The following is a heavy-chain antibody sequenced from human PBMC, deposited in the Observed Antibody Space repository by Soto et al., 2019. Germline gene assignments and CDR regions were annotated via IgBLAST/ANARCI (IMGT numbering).Heavy chain of an antibody. CDR3: AREDRNYYDGSGFYH. V-gene: IGHV4-31*03. J-gene: IGHJ4*02. CDR2: IRNSGST. CDR1: GGSISSGAYY. D-gene: IGHD3-22*01. Sequence: SETLSLTCSVSGGSISSGAYYWSWIRQHPGKGLEWIGYIRNSGSTYYNPSLKSRATISVDTSKSQFSLKLSSVTAADTAVYYCAREDRNYYDGSGFYHWGQGTLVTVSS.